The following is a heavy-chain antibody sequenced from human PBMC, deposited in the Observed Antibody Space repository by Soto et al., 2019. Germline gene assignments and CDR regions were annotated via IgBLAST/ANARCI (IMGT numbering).Heavy chain of an antibody. CDR2: ISGSGNYT. CDR1: GFTFGSSS. D-gene: IGHD3-3*01. CDR3: TRDDYDFWGGNYPTDYSYMDV. J-gene: IGHJ6*03. Sequence: EVQVVESGGGLVKPGESLRLSCAASGFTFGSSSMNWVRQAPGKGLEWVSSISGSGNYTYYADSVKGRFTISRDNAKNSLFQQMNSLRAEDTAVYFCTRDDYDFWGGNYPTDYSYMDVWGKGPSVTVSS. V-gene: IGHV3-21*06.